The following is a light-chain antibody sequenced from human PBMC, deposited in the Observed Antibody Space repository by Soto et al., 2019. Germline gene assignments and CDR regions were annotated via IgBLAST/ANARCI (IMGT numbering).Light chain of an antibody. CDR1: SSDVGGYNS. V-gene: IGLV2-14*01. J-gene: IGLJ1*01. CDR3: SSYTSSSTYV. Sequence: QSVLTQPAPVSGSPGQSITISCTGTSSDVGGYNSVSWYQQHPGKAPKLMIYNVSNRPSGVSNRFSGSKSGNTASLTISGLQAEDEADYYCSSYTSSSTYVFGTGTKVTVL. CDR2: NVS.